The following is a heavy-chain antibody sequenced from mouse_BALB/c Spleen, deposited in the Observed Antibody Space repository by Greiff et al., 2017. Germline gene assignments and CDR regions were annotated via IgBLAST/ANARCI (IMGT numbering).Heavy chain of an antibody. J-gene: IGHJ4*01. CDR3: ASGSSSYAMDY. D-gene: IGHD1-1*01. V-gene: IGHV5-17*02. Sequence: EVKVVESGGGLVQPGGSRKLSCAASGFTFSSFGMHWVRQAPEKGLEWVAYISSGSSTIYYADTVKGRFTISRDNPKNTLFLQMTSLRSEDTAMYYCASGSSSYAMDYWGQGTSVTVSS. CDR2: ISSGSSTI. CDR1: GFTFSSFG.